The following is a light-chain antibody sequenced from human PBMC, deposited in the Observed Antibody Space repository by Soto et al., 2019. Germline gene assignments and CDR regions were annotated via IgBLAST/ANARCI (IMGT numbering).Light chain of an antibody. CDR3: QQYGASPPYT. CDR1: RSFASSY. CDR2: AAS. J-gene: IGKJ2*01. Sequence: PGERATLSCRASRSFASSYLAWYQHKPGQAPRLLIYAASIRATGVPDRFSGSGSGTDFTLTISRLEPEDSAAYYCQQYGASPPYTFGQGTKVDIK. V-gene: IGKV3-20*01.